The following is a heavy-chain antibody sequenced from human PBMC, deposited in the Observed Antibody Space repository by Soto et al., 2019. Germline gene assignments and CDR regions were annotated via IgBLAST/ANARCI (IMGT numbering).Heavy chain of an antibody. CDR3: ARGTSIAVAGHGGDY. D-gene: IGHD6-19*01. Sequence: SETLSLTCAVYCGSFSGYYWSWIRQPPGKGLEWIGEINHSGSTNYNPSLKSRVTISVDTSKNQFSLKLSSVTAADTAVYYCARGTSIAVAGHGGDYWGQGTLVTVSS. CDR2: INHSGST. J-gene: IGHJ4*02. CDR1: CGSFSGYY. V-gene: IGHV4-34*01.